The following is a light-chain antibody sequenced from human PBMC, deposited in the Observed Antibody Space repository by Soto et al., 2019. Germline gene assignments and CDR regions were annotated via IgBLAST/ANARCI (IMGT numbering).Light chain of an antibody. CDR2: QTS. Sequence: EIVLTQSPATVSSFAGDRVTLSFRASQYINTRLAWYQHRPGQAPRLLIYQTSIRAAGIPARFSASGSGTDFTLTISDVQPEDFALYYCHQRQSWPRTFGQGTKVDIK. V-gene: IGKV3-11*01. CDR3: HQRQSWPRT. CDR1: QYINTR. J-gene: IGKJ1*01.